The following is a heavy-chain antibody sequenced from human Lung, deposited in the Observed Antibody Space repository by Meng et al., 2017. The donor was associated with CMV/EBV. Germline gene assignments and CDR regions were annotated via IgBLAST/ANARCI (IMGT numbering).Heavy chain of an antibody. CDR1: GFTFSSYS. V-gene: IGHV3-21*01. CDR3: ARDVTPRSSAYFAIYYFYALDV. Sequence: ESXKISXASSGFTFSSYSMNWVRQAPGKGLEWVSSISSSGTYIYYAESVKGRFTISRDNAQNSLYLQMNSLRAEDTAVYYCARDVTPRSSAYFAIYYFYALDVWGQGXTVTVSS. CDR2: ISSSGTYI. J-gene: IGHJ6*02. D-gene: IGHD2-21*01.